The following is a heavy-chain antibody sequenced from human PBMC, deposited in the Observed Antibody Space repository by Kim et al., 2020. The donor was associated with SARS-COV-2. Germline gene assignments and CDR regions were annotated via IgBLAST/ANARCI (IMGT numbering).Heavy chain of an antibody. J-gene: IGHJ5*02. V-gene: IGHV4-59*13. CDR3: ARDERDSSGWANWFDP. CDR1: GGSISSYY. CDR2: IYYSGST. Sequence: SETLSLTCTVSGGSISSYYWSSIRQPPGKGLEWIGYIYYSGSTNYNPSLKSRVTISVDTSKNQFSLKLSSVTAADTAVYYCARDERDSSGWANWFDPWGQGTLVTVSS. D-gene: IGHD6-19*01.